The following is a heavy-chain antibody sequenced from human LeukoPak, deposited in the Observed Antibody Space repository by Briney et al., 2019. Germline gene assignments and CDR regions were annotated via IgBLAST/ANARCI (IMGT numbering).Heavy chain of an antibody. V-gene: IGHV5-51*01. J-gene: IGHJ4*02. D-gene: IGHD5/OR15-5a*01. CDR3: ARVYGYPSTWIDY. Sequence: GESLRISCKASGYTFSKFWISWVRQRPGKGLEWMGNIYPDDFDTTYSPPFQGQVTISADRSTGIVYLQLSSLQASDTATYYCARVYGYPSTWIDYWGQGTLVTVSS. CDR2: IYPDDFDT. CDR1: GYTFSKFW.